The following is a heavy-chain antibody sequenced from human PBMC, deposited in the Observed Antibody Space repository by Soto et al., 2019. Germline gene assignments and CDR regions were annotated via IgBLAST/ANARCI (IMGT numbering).Heavy chain of an antibody. CDR1: GGTFSSYA. V-gene: IGHV1-69*13. J-gene: IGHJ6*02. CDR2: IIPIFGTA. D-gene: IGHD3-3*01. Sequence: SVKVSCKSSGGTFSSYAISWVRQAPGQGLDWMGGIIPIFGTANYAQKFQGRVTITADESTSTAYMELSSLRSEDTAVYYCASNEGYYDFWSGQTLYYYYGMDVWGQGTTVTVSS. CDR3: ASNEGYYDFWSGQTLYYYYGMDV.